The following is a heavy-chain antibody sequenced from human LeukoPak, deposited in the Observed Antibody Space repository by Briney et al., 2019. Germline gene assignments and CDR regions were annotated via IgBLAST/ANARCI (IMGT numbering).Heavy chain of an antibody. CDR3: ARDRWTVTHFDY. Sequence: GGSLRLSCAASGFTFSSYEMNRVRQAPGKGLEWVSYISSSGSTIYYADSVKGRFTISRDNAKNSLYLQMNSLRAEDTAVYYCARDRWTVTHFDYWGQGTLVTVSS. CDR2: ISSSGSTI. D-gene: IGHD4-17*01. J-gene: IGHJ4*02. V-gene: IGHV3-48*03. CDR1: GFTFSSYE.